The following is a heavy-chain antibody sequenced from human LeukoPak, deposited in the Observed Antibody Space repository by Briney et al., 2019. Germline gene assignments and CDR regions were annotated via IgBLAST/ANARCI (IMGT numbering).Heavy chain of an antibody. D-gene: IGHD3-22*01. CDR3: ARVGGYYDSSGYQYFDY. Sequence: PSETLSLTCTVSGGSISSYYWSWIRQPPGKGLEWIGYIYYSGSTYYNPSLKSRVTISVDTSKNQFSLKLSSVTAADTAVYYCARVGGYYDSSGYQYFDYWGQGTLVTVSS. CDR1: GGSISSYY. V-gene: IGHV4-59*08. J-gene: IGHJ4*02. CDR2: IYYSGST.